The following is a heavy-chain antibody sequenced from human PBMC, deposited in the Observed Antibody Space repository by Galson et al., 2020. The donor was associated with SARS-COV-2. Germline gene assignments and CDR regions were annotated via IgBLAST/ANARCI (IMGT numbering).Heavy chain of an antibody. Sequence: QLGESLKISCAASGFTFSNYGMHWVSQAPGKGLEWVAFIRYDGRNKYYADSVKGRFTISRDNSKNTLYPQMNSLRAEDTAVYYCAKVQSGVGNLCFSFDYWGQGTLVTVSS. CDR3: AKVQSGVGNLCFSFDY. V-gene: IGHV3-30*02. J-gene: IGHJ4*02. CDR2: IRYDGRNK. D-gene: IGHD3-10*02. CDR1: GFTFSNYG.